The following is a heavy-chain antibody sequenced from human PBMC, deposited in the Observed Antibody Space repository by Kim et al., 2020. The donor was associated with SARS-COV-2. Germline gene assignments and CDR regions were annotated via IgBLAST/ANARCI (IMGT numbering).Heavy chain of an antibody. Sequence: GGSLGLSCAASGFTFSSYGMHWVRQAPGKGLEWVAVISYDGSNKYYADSVKGRFTISRDNSKNTLYLQMNSLRAEDTAVYYCARDVSGGSGSYGLDYWGQGTLVTVSS. D-gene: IGHD3-10*01. V-gene: IGHV3-33*05. J-gene: IGHJ4*02. CDR1: GFTFSSYG. CDR2: ISYDGSNK. CDR3: ARDVSGGSGSYGLDY.